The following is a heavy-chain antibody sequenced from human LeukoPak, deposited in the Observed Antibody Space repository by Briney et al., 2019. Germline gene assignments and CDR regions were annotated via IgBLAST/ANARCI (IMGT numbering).Heavy chain of an antibody. CDR1: GFTFSNYA. D-gene: IGHD1-7*01. CDR3: TSQAGTTHYYYYGMDV. Sequence: GGSLRLSCAASGFTFSNYAMTWVRQVPGKGLEWVSAISGSGGNAYYADSVKGRFTISRDNSKNTLYLQMNSLGAEDTAVYYCTSQAGTTHYYYYGMDVWGQGTTVTVSS. V-gene: IGHV3-23*01. J-gene: IGHJ6*02. CDR2: ISGSGGNA.